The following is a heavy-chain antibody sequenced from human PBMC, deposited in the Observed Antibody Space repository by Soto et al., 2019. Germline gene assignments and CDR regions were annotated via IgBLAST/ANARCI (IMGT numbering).Heavy chain of an antibody. CDR2: ISYDGSNK. Sequence: PGGSLRLSCAASGFPFSSYGMHWVRQAPGKGLEWVAVISYDGSNKYYADSVKGRFTISRDNSKNTLYLQMNSLRAEDTAVYYCAKVDYGDYEDYYYGMDVWGQGTTVTVSS. V-gene: IGHV3-30*18. CDR3: AKVDYGDYEDYYYGMDV. D-gene: IGHD4-17*01. J-gene: IGHJ6*02. CDR1: GFPFSSYG.